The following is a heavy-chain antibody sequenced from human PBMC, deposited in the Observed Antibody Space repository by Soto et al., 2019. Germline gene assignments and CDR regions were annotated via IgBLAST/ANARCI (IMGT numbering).Heavy chain of an antibody. CDR2: IYYSGST. D-gene: IGHD3-10*01. CDR1: GGSISASSYY. V-gene: IGHV4-31*03. Sequence: SETLSLTCTVSGGSISASSYYWGWIRQPPGKGLEWIGYIYYSGSTYYNPSLKSRVTISVDTSKNQFSLKLSSVTAADTAVYYCARGVTMIGGVIHTPYFDSWGQGTLVTASS. J-gene: IGHJ4*02. CDR3: ARGVTMIGGVIHTPYFDS.